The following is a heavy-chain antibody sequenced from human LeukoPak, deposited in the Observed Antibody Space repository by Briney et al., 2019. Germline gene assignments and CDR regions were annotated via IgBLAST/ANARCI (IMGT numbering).Heavy chain of an antibody. V-gene: IGHV4-34*01. Sequence: SETLSLSCAVYGGSFSGYYWSWIPPPPGKGLEWIGEINHSGSTNYNPSLKSRVTISVDTSKNQFSLKLSSVTAADTAEYYCARGLEGIAAAGTRWFDPWGQGTLVTVSS. CDR3: ARGLEGIAAAGTRWFDP. D-gene: IGHD6-13*01. CDR1: GGSFSGYY. J-gene: IGHJ5*02. CDR2: INHSGST.